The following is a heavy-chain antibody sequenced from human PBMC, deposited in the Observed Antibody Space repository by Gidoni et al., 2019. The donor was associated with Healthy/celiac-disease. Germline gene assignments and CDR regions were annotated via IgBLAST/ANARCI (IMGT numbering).Heavy chain of an antibody. CDR3: ALQHDYGDPIS. CDR2: ISAYNGNT. D-gene: IGHD4-17*01. Sequence: QVQLVQSGAEVKTPGASVKVYCKDTGYTFTSYGSSWVRQAPGQGREWMGWISAYNGNTNYAQKIQGRATMTTDTSTSTADMELRSLRSDDTAVYDCALQHDYGDPISWGQGTLVTVSS. V-gene: IGHV1-18*01. J-gene: IGHJ4*02. CDR1: GYTFTSYG.